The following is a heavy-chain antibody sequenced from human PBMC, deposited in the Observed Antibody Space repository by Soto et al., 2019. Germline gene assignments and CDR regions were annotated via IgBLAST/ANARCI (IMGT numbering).Heavy chain of an antibody. Sequence: QVQLVESGGGVVQPGRSLRLSCAASGFTFSSYGMHWVRQAPGKGLEWVAVISYDGSNKYYADSVKGRFTISRDNSKNTLYLQMNSLRAEDTAVYYCAKDGGSAMLAYWGQGTLVTVSS. CDR3: AKDGGSAMLAY. CDR1: GFTFSSYG. V-gene: IGHV3-30*18. D-gene: IGHD5-18*01. J-gene: IGHJ4*02. CDR2: ISYDGSNK.